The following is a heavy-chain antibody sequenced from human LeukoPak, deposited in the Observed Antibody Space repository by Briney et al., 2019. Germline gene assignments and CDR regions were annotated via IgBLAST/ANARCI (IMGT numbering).Heavy chain of an antibody. D-gene: IGHD6-19*01. CDR1: GFTFGDYA. Sequence: PGRSLILSCTASGFTFGDYAMSWVRQAPGKGLEWVGFIRSKAYGVTTEYAASVKGRFTISRDDSKSIAYLQMNSLKTEDTAAYYCTRDGHPSKHVAGTLYYYYGMDVWGKGTTVTVSS. J-gene: IGHJ6*04. CDR2: IRSKAYGVTT. CDR3: TRDGHPSKHVAGTLYYYYGMDV. V-gene: IGHV3-49*04.